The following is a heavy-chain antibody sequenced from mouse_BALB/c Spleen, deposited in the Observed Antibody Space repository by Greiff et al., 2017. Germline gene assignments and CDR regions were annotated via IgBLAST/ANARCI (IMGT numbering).Heavy chain of an antibody. V-gene: IGHV14-3*02. CDR1: GFNIKDTY. Sequence: VHVKQSGAELVKPGASVKLSCTASGFNIKDTYMHWVKQRPEQGLEWIGRIDPANGNTKYDPKFQGKATITADTSSNTAYLQLSSLTSEDTAVYFYSLAITTAYSSIAYWGQGTLVTVSA. CDR3: SLAITTAYSSIAY. D-gene: IGHD1-2*01. J-gene: IGHJ3*01. CDR2: IDPANGNT.